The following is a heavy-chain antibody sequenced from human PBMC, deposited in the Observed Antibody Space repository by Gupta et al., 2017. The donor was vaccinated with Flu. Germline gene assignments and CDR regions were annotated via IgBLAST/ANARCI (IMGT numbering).Heavy chain of an antibody. D-gene: IGHD3-10*01. J-gene: IGHJ4*02. Sequence: KAAGYTFTGNYIHWMRQAPGQGLEWMGWINPNSGGTKLAQNFQGRVTMTRDTSISTAYMELSSLRSDDTAVYYCAKDCGTGGSRDYWGQGTLVTVSS. CDR2: INPNSGGT. CDR3: AKDCGTGGSRDY. CDR1: GYTFTGNY. V-gene: IGHV1-2*02.